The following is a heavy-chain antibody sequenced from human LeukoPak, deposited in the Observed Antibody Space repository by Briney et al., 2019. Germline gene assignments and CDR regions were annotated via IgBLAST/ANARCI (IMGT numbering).Heavy chain of an antibody. V-gene: IGHV4-61*01. CDR3: ARSGFYGSHPFDY. J-gene: IGHJ4*02. D-gene: IGHD2/OR15-2a*01. CDR1: GGSVSSDSYY. CDR2: IYYNGNT. Sequence: SETLSLTCTVSGGSVSSDSYYWSWIRQPPGKGLECIGCIYYNGNTNYSPSPKSRVAISIDTSKNQFSLKLNSVTAADTAVYYCARSGFYGSHPFDYWGQGSLVTVSS.